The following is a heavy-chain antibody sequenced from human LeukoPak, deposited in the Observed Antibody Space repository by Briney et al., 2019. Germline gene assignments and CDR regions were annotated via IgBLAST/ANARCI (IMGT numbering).Heavy chain of an antibody. CDR2: INPNSGGT. V-gene: IGHV1-2*02. D-gene: IGHD6-13*01. J-gene: IGHJ4*02. CDR3: ARALKTGYSSSWYYMGFDY. CDR1: GYTFTGYY. Sequence: ASVTVSCKASGYTFTGYYMHWVRQAPGQGLEWMGWINPNSGGTNYAQKFQGRVTMTTDTSTSTAYMELRSLRSDDTAVYYCARALKTGYSSSWYYMGFDYWGQGTLVTVSS.